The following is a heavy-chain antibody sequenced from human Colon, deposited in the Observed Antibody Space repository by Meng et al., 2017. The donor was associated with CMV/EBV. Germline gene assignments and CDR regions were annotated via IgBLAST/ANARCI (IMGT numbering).Heavy chain of an antibody. V-gene: IGHV1-18*01. Sequence: ASVKVSCKASGYTFTNYGISWVRQAPGQGLEWMGWISAYTGDTRYSHKVQGSVTMTRDTSTNTAYMELRSLRSDDTAVYYCSREVDYGGHIALGYWGQGTLVTVSS. CDR3: SREVDYGGHIALGY. D-gene: IGHD4-23*01. CDR2: ISAYTGDT. J-gene: IGHJ4*02. CDR1: GYTFTNYG.